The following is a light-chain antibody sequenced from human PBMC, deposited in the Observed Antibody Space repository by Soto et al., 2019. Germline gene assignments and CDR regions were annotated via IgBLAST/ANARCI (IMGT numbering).Light chain of an antibody. CDR2: DAS. J-gene: IGKJ1*01. CDR3: QQGSTWPWT. V-gene: IGKV3-11*01. CDR1: QYINSR. Sequence: TQSPSTLSASVGDRVTLTCRASQYINSRLAWYQHRPGQAPKLLIYDASNRDTGIPARFSGSGSGTDFTLIISSLEPEDFAVYYCQQGSTWPWTFGQGTKVDIK.